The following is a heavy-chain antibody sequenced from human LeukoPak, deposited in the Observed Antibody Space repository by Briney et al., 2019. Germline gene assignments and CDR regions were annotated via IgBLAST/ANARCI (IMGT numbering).Heavy chain of an antibody. CDR3: AKDLSGGYDYFDY. CDR2: ISGGGGTT. CDR1: GFTFDDYA. V-gene: IGHV3-23*01. Sequence: GGSLRLSCAASGFTFDDYAMSWVRQTPGKGLEWVSAISGGGGTTYYTDSVKGRFTISRDNSKNTLYLQMNSLRAEDTAVYYCAKDLSGGYDYFDYWGQGTLVTVSS. J-gene: IGHJ4*02. D-gene: IGHD5-12*01.